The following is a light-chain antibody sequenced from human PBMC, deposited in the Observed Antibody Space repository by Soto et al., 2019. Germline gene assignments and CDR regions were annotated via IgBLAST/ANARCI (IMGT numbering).Light chain of an antibody. CDR2: GAS. V-gene: IGKV3-20*01. J-gene: IGKJ1*01. CDR1: QSVSGSY. Sequence: EIVLTQSPGTLSLSPGERATLSCRASQSVSGSYLAWYQQKPGQAPRLLIYGASSRATGIPDRFSGSGSGTYFTLTISILEPEDVAVYYCQQYGSSRTFGQGTKVEIK. CDR3: QQYGSSRT.